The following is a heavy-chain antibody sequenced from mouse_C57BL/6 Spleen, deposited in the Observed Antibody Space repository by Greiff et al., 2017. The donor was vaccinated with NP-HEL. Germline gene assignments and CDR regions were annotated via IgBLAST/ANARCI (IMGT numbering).Heavy chain of an antibody. J-gene: IGHJ2*01. D-gene: IGHD4-1*01. CDR1: GYTFTSYW. V-gene: IGHV1-52*01. Sequence: QVQLQQPGAELVRPGSSVKLSCKASGYTFTSYWMHWVKQRPIQGLEWIGNIDPSDSETHYNQKFKDKATLTVDKSSSTAYMELSSLTSEDSAVYYCARGLGREDYFDYWGQGTTLTVSS. CDR3: ARGLGREDYFDY. CDR2: IDPSDSET.